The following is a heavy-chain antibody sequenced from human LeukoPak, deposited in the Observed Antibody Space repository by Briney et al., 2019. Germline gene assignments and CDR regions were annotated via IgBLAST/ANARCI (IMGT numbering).Heavy chain of an antibody. J-gene: IGHJ4*02. Sequence: ASVKVSCKASGYTFTGYYMHWVRQAPGQGLEWMGWINPNSGGTNYAQKFQGRVTMTRDTSISTAYMELSRLRSDDTAVYYCARVYYGSVSPLIDYWGQGTLVTVSS. D-gene: IGHD3-10*01. CDR2: INPNSGGT. CDR1: GYTFTGYY. V-gene: IGHV1-2*02. CDR3: ARVYYGSVSPLIDY.